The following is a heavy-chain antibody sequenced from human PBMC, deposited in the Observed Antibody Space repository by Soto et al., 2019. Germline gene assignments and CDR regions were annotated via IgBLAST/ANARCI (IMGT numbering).Heavy chain of an antibody. V-gene: IGHV3-74*01. CDR1: GFTFSSYS. Sequence: GGSLRLSCAASGFTFSSYSMNWVRQAPGKGLEWVSCINRDSSIVNYADSVKGRFTTSRDSAKSILYLQMNSLRVEDTAVYFCLEEGDTSAWPDSWGQGTLVTVS. D-gene: IGHD1-26*01. CDR3: LEEGDTSAWPDS. J-gene: IGHJ4*02. CDR2: INRDSSIV.